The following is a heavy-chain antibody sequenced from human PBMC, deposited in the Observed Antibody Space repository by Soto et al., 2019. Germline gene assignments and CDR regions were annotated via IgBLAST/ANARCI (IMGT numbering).Heavy chain of an antibody. J-gene: IGHJ4*02. V-gene: IGHV3-23*01. CDR2: ISGSGGST. CDR1: GFTFSSYA. Sequence: GGSLRLSCAASGFTFSSYAMSWVRQAPGKGLEWVSAISGSGGSTYYADSVKGRFTISRDNSKNTLYLQMNSLRAEDTAVYYCATTNGGIAAAGPHFDYWGQGTLVTVSS. CDR3: ATTNGGIAAAGPHFDY. D-gene: IGHD6-13*01.